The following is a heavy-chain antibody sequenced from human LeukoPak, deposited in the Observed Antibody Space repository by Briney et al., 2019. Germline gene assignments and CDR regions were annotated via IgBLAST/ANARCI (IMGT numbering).Heavy chain of an antibody. CDR3: AKEPYYYGSGSYYNGIDY. CDR1: GFTFSSYG. D-gene: IGHD3-10*01. Sequence: GGSLRLSCAASGFTFSSYGTHWVRQAPGKGLEWVAVISYDGSNKYYADSVKGRFTISRDNSKNTLYLQMNSLRAEDTAVYYCAKEPYYYGSGSYYNGIDYWGQGTLVTVSS. V-gene: IGHV3-30*18. CDR2: ISYDGSNK. J-gene: IGHJ4*02.